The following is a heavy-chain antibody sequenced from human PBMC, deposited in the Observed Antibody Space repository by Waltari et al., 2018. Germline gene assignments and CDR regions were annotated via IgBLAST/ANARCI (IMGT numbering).Heavy chain of an antibody. CDR2: IYPGDSDT. CDR3: TTQLHDAFDL. V-gene: IGHV5-51*01. Sequence: EVQLAQSGGEVRKSGGSLKISCKAFGYGFRDYWIRWVCQLAGKGLKWMGIIYPGDSDTTYSPSFEGQVTISVDTSIRTAYLHWSSLKATDTAMYYCTTQLHDAFDLWGQGTMVTVSS. J-gene: IGHJ3*01. CDR1: GYGFRDYW.